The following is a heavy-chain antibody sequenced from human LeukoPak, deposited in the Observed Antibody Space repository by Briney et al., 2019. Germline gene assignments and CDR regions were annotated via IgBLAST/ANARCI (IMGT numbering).Heavy chain of an antibody. CDR2: IKQDGSEK. J-gene: IGHJ3*02. CDR3: ARKYHYDSSGYASAFDI. D-gene: IGHD3-22*01. Sequence: GGSLRLSCAASGFTFSSYWMSWVRQAPGKGLEWVANIKQDGSEKYYVDSVKGRFTISRDNAKNSLYLQMNSLRAEDTAVYYCARKYHYDSSGYASAFDIWGQGTMVTVSS. CDR1: GFTFSSYW. V-gene: IGHV3-7*01.